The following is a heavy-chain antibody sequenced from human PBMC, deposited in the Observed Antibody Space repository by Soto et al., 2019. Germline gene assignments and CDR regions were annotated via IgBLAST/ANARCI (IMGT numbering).Heavy chain of an antibody. V-gene: IGHV1-2*04. CDR2: INPNSGGT. Sequence: ASVKVSCKASGYTFTGYYMHWVRQAPGQGLEWMGWINPNSGGTNYAQKFEGWVTMTRDTSISTAYMELSRLRSDDPAVYYCARDRDSSGWPRDYYGMDVWGQGTTVTVSS. CDR3: ARDRDSSGWPRDYYGMDV. D-gene: IGHD6-19*01. J-gene: IGHJ6*02. CDR1: GYTFTGYY.